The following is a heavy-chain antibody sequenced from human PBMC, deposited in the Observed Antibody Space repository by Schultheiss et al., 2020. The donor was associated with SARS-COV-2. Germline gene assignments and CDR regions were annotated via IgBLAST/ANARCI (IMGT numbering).Heavy chain of an antibody. J-gene: IGHJ4*02. D-gene: IGHD6-19*01. V-gene: IGHV3-15*01. CDR3: AKVTGGKQWLVGDPHFDY. CDR1: GFTFSKAW. CDR2: IKSKTDGGTT. Sequence: GESLKISCAGSGFTFSKAWMSWVRQAPGKGLEWVGRIKSKTDGGTTDYAAPVKGRFTISRDDSKNTLYLQMNSLRAEDTAVYYCAKVTGGKQWLVGDPHFDYWGQGTLVTVSS.